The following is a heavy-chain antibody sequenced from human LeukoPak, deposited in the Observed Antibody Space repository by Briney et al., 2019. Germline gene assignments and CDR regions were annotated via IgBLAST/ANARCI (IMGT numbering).Heavy chain of an antibody. J-gene: IGHJ4*02. CDR3: AKDPAAGTVYFDY. Sequence: GGSLRLSCAASGFTFSSYGMHWVRQAPGKGLEWVAFIRYDGSNKYYADSVKGRFTISRDNSKNTLYLQMNSLRAEDTAVYYCAKDPAAGTVYFDYWGQGTLVTVSS. D-gene: IGHD6-13*01. V-gene: IGHV3-30*02. CDR1: GFTFSSYG. CDR2: IRYDGSNK.